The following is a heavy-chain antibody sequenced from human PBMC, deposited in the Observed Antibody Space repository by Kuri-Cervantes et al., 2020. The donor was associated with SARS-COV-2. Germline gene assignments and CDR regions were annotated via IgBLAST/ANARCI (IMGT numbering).Heavy chain of an antibody. CDR2: IKQDGSEK. D-gene: IGHD3-3*01. J-gene: IGHJ4*02. V-gene: IGHV3-7*03. CDR3: AKDIRNRFLEGQGFDY. CDR1: GFTFSSYW. Sequence: GGSLRLSCAASGFTFSSYWMSWVRQAPGKGLEWVANIKQDGSEKYYVDSVKGRFTISRDNAKNSLYLQMNSLRAEDTALYYCAKDIRNRFLEGQGFDYWGQGTLVTVSS.